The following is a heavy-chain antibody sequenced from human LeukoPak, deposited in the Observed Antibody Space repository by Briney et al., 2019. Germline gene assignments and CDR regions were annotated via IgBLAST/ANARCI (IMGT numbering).Heavy chain of an antibody. CDR3: ARDRGPWNDDGFDY. CDR1: GGSISSYY. J-gene: IGHJ4*02. D-gene: IGHD1-1*01. Sequence: SETLSLTCTVSGGSISSYYWSWIRQPAGKGLEWIGRIYISGSTNYNPSLKSRVTMSVDTSMNQFSLKLSSVTAADTAVYYCARDRGPWNDDGFDYWGQGTLVTVSS. CDR2: IYISGST. V-gene: IGHV4-4*07.